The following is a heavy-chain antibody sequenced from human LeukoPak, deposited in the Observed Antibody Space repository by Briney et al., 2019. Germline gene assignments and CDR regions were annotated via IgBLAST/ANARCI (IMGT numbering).Heavy chain of an antibody. J-gene: IGHJ4*02. CDR2: TSAYNGNT. CDR3: ARDQPSLVPAAIPFDS. Sequence: AAVKVTCKASGYTFTSCGISWVRQAPGQGLGWMGWTSAYNGNTNYAQKLQGRVTMTTDTSTSTAYMELRSLRSDDTAVYYCARDQPSLVPAAIPFDSWGQGTLVTVSS. V-gene: IGHV1-18*01. D-gene: IGHD2-2*01. CDR1: GYTFTSCG.